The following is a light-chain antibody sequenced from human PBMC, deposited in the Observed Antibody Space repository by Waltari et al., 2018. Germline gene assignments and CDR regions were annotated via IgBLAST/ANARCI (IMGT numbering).Light chain of an antibody. V-gene: IGLV7-46*01. CDR2: DTS. Sequence: QAVVTQEPSLTVSPGGTVTLTCGSSTGPVTSGHFPYWLQQRPGQAPPTLIYDTSNKHSWTPPRFSGSLLGGKAALTLSGAQPEDEAEYYCLLSYNDGWVFGGGTKLTVL. CDR1: TGPVTSGHF. CDR3: LLSYNDGWV. J-gene: IGLJ3*02.